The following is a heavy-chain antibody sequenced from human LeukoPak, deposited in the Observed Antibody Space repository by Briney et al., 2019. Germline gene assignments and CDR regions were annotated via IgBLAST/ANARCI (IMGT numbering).Heavy chain of an antibody. CDR2: NIPIFGTA. CDR3: ARGVWGSYRYPYYFDY. D-gene: IGHD3-16*02. V-gene: IGHV1-69*05. CDR1: GGTFSSYA. Sequence: ASVKVSCKASGGTFSSYAISWVRQAPGQGLEWMGGNIPIFGTANYAQKFQGRVTITTDESTSTAYMELSSLRSEDTAMYYCARGVWGSYRYPYYFDYWGQGTLVTVSS. J-gene: IGHJ4*02.